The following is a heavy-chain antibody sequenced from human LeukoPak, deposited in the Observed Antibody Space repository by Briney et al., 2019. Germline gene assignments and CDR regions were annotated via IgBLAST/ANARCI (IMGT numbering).Heavy chain of an antibody. Sequence: SETLSLTCTVSGGSISSYYWSWIRQPAGKGLEWIGRIYTSGSTNYNPSLKSRVTMSVDTSKNQFSLKLSSVTAADTAVYYCAKVGDYYYDSSGYSPFDYWGQGTLVTVSS. D-gene: IGHD3-22*01. CDR1: GGSISSYY. CDR3: AKVGDYYYDSSGYSPFDY. CDR2: IYTSGST. V-gene: IGHV4-4*07. J-gene: IGHJ4*02.